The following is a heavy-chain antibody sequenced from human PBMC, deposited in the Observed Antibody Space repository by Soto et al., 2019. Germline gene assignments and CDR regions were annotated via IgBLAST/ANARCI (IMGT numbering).Heavy chain of an antibody. CDR2: VTYDGTNK. CDR3: ARAYCGGDCFYYYYGMDV. Sequence: GGSVRLSCEASGFTFSSYLRSWVRQAPDTGLDWVAAVTYDGTNKYYADSVKGRFTISRDNAKNSLYLQMNSLRAEDTAVYYCARAYCGGDCFYYYYGMDVWGQGTTVTVSS. CDR1: GFTFSSYL. D-gene: IGHD2-21*02. J-gene: IGHJ6*02. V-gene: IGHV3-7*01.